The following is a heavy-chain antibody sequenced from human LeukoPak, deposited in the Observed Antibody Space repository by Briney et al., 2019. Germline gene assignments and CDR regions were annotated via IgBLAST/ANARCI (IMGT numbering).Heavy chain of an antibody. CDR2: ISYDGSNK. V-gene: IGHV3-30*03. Sequence: GGSLRLSCAASGFTFSSYGMHWVRQAPGKGLEWVAVISYDGSNKYYADSVKGRFTISRDNSKNTLYLQMNSLRAEDTAVYYCAPGAYDSRRSYFDYWGQGTLVTVSS. J-gene: IGHJ4*02. CDR3: APGAYDSRRSYFDY. D-gene: IGHD3-22*01. CDR1: GFTFSSYG.